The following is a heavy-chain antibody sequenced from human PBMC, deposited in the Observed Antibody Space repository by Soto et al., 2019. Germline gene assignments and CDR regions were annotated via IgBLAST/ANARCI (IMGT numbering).Heavy chain of an antibody. J-gene: IGHJ6*02. CDR1: GVSITSYS. CDR3: ARVPVAVAATEDYYGLDV. D-gene: IGHD2-15*01. V-gene: IGHV4-4*07. CDR2: ITTGGVT. Sequence: SETLSLTCSVSGVSITSYSWSWIRQPAGGALEWMGRITTGGVTTYNPSFKSRLTMSLDTSKNQFSLRLTSVTAADTAVYFCARVPVAVAATEDYYGLDVWGQGTTVTVSS.